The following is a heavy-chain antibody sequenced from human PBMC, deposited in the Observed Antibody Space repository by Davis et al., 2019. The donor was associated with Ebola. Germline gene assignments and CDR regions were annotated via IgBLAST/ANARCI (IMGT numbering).Heavy chain of an antibody. CDR1: GFTFSSYA. Sequence: GESLKISCAASGFTFSSYAMSWVRQAPGKGLEWVSAISGSGGSTYYADSVKGRFTISRDNSKNTLYLQMNSLRAEDTAVYYCASSSRGYCSSTSCYDYYYGMDVWGQGTTVTVSS. J-gene: IGHJ6*02. CDR3: ASSSRGYCSSTSCYDYYYGMDV. D-gene: IGHD2-2*01. V-gene: IGHV3-23*01. CDR2: ISGSGGST.